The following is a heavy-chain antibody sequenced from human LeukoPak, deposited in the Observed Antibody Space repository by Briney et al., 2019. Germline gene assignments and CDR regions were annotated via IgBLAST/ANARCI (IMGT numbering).Heavy chain of an antibody. CDR2: ISGSGDAT. Sequence: GGPLRLSCAASGFNFPNYAMSWVRQAPGRGLEWLSTISGSGDATYFADSVRGRFTVSRDNSKNTLYLQMSSLRAEDTALYFCAKDDLMDAVSSVRNCIDSGGQGTLVTVSS. CDR3: AKDDLMDAVSSVRNCIDS. CDR1: GFNFPNYA. J-gene: IGHJ5*01. V-gene: IGHV3-23*01. D-gene: IGHD3-22*01.